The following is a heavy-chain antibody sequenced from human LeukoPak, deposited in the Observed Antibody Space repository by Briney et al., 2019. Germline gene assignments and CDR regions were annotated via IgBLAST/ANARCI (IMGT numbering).Heavy chain of an antibody. Sequence: ASVKVSCKASGYTFTSYGISWVRQAPGQGLEWVGWISAYNGNTNYAQKLQGRVTMTTGTSTSTAYMELRSLSSDDTAVYYCARDMKQQLAYDYYCGVEVWGQGKTVTVSS. V-gene: IGHV1-18*01. CDR3: ARDMKQQLAYDYYCGVEV. CDR1: GYTFTSYG. CDR2: ISAYNGNT. D-gene: IGHD6-13*01. J-gene: IGHJ6*02.